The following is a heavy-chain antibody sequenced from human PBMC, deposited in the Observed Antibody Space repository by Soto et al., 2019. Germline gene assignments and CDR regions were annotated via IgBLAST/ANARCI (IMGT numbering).Heavy chain of an antibody. V-gene: IGHV6-1*01. D-gene: IGHD2-8*01. J-gene: IGHJ5*01. CDR3: ARLIGNSWLES. CDR1: GDSVSTNSAT. Sequence: PSQTLSLTCAISGDSVSTNSATWEWIRQSPSRGLEWLGRTYYRSNWYTDYAVSVKGRITISPDTSNNQLSLQLNSVTPADTAVYYCARLIGNSWLESWGQGPLVTVSS. CDR2: TYYRSNWYT.